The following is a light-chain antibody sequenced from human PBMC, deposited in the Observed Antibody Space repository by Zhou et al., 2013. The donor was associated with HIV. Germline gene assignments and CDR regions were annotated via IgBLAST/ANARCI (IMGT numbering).Light chain of an antibody. Sequence: EIVMTQSPATLSVSPGERATLSCRASQSVSNSLAWYQQKPGQAPRLLIYGASTGATGVPARFSGSGSGTEFTLTISSMQSEDFAVYYCQQRSNWPPEDTFGQGPSWRSN. CDR2: GAS. J-gene: IGKJ2*01. CDR3: QQRSNWPPEDT. V-gene: IGKV3-15*01. CDR1: QSVSNS.